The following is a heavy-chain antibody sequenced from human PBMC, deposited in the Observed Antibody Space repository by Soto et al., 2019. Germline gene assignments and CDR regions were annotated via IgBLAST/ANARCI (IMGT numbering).Heavy chain of an antibody. J-gene: IGHJ4*02. D-gene: IGHD2-21*02. CDR3: ARSVGDGSCYY. V-gene: IGHV4-59*08. CDR1: GGSISSHY. CDR2: IYYSGST. Sequence: SETLSLTCTVSGGSISSHYWGWIRQPPGKGLEWIGYIYYSGSTNCSPSLKSRVTMSLGTSKNQFSLEMTSVTAADTAVYYCARSVGDGSCYYWGTGTLVTVSS.